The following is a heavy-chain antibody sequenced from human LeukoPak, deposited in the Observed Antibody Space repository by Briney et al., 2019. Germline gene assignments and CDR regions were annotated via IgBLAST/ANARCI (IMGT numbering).Heavy chain of an antibody. J-gene: IGHJ4*02. Sequence: GGSLRLSCAASGFSFSSHWMHWVRQAPGKGLVWVSRINSDGSITSNADSVKGRFTISRDNAKNTLFLQMNSLRAEDTAVYYCARGEVVGTTTGVDYWGQGTLVTVSS. CDR1: GFSFSSHW. CDR3: ARGEVVGTTTGVDY. CDR2: INSDGSIT. V-gene: IGHV3-74*01. D-gene: IGHD1-26*01.